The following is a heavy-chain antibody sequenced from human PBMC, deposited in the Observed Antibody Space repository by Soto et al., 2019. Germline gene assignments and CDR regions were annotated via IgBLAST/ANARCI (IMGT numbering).Heavy chain of an antibody. D-gene: IGHD6-6*01. Sequence: SVKVSCKASGFTFPSSAMQWVRQARGQRLEWIGWIVVGSGNTNYAQKFQERVTITRDMSTSTAYMELSSLRSEDTAVYYCAKDKSIAARSYFDYWGQGTLVTVSS. CDR2: IVVGSGNT. J-gene: IGHJ4*02. V-gene: IGHV1-58*02. CDR1: GFTFPSSA. CDR3: AKDKSIAARSYFDY.